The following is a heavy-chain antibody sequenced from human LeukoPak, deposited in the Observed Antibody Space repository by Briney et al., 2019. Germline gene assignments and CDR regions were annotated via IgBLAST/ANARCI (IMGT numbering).Heavy chain of an antibody. CDR2: IKQDGSEK. V-gene: IGHV3-7*01. Sequence: GGSLRLSCAASGFTFSSYWMSWVRQAPGKGLDWVANIKQDGSEKYYVDSVKGRFTISRDNAKNSLYLQMNSLRAEDTAVYYCARDYFPGCSGGSCYGVGPDAFDIWGQGTMVTVSS. D-gene: IGHD2-15*01. J-gene: IGHJ3*02. CDR1: GFTFSSYW. CDR3: ARDYFPGCSGGSCYGVGPDAFDI.